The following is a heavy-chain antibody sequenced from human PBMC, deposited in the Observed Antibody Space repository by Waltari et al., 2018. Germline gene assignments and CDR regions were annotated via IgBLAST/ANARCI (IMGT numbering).Heavy chain of an antibody. Sequence: QEPLQQLVTALLKLSQTLSLTCAFYGGSFSGSDWSWLRQPPGKGMEWIGEINHSGSTNYNPSLKSRVTISVDTSKNQFSLKLSSVTAADTAVYYCARGYHPTGAFDIWGQGTMVTVSS. CDR1: GGSFSGSD. V-gene: IGHV4-34*01. J-gene: IGHJ3*02. CDR2: INHSGST. CDR3: ARGYHPTGAFDI. D-gene: IGHD2-2*01.